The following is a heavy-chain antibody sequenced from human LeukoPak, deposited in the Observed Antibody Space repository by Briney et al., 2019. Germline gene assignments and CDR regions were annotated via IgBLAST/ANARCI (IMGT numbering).Heavy chain of an antibody. J-gene: IGHJ6*02. D-gene: IGHD3-3*01. CDR3: AKDPTGWFTIFGVVPPGPGMDV. CDR2: IYYSGST. Sequence: SETLSLTCSVSGGAISSGGYYWSWIRQHPGKGLEWIGYIYYSGSTYYNPSLKSRVTISGDTSKNQFSLKLSSVTAADTAVYYCAKDPTGWFTIFGVVPPGPGMDVWGQGTTVTVSS. CDR1: GGAISSGGYY. V-gene: IGHV4-31*03.